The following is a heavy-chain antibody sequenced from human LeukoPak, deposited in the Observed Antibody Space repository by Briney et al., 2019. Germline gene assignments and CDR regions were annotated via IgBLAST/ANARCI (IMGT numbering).Heavy chain of an antibody. V-gene: IGHV1-18*01. D-gene: IGHD3-9*01. CDR2: ISAYNGNT. J-gene: IGHJ4*02. Sequence: GASVKVSCKASGYTFTSYGISWVRQAPGQGLEWMGWISAYNGNTNYAQKLQGRVIMTTDTSTSTAYMELRSLRSDDTAVYYCARSRAYDILTGYYHLFDYWGQGTLVTVSS. CDR3: ARSRAYDILTGYYHLFDY. CDR1: GYTFTSYG.